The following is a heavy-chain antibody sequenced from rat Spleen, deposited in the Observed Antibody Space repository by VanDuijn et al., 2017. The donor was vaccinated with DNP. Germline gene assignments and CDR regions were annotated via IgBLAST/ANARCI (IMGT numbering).Heavy chain of an antibody. CDR2: ITTSGGDT. J-gene: IGHJ2*01. D-gene: IGHD4-4*01. CDR1: GFTFTNYA. CDR3: SVAGFGVY. Sequence: VQLVESGGGLVQPGRSLTLSCAASGFTFTNYAMAWVRQAPTKGLEWVASITTSGGDTYYRDSVKGRFTISRDNTRSTLYLQMDNLRSEDTATYYCSVAGFGVYWGQGVMVTVSS. V-gene: IGHV5S23*01.